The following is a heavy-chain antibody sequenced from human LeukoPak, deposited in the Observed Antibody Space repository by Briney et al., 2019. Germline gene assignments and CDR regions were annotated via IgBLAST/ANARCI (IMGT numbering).Heavy chain of an antibody. V-gene: IGHV3-9*01. Sequence: GGSLRLSCAASGFTFDDYAMHWVRHAPGKGLEWVSGISWNSGSIGYADSVKGRFTIPRDNAKNSLYLQMNSLRAEDTALYYCAKDSDLDYWGQGTLVTVSS. J-gene: IGHJ4*02. CDR1: GFTFDDYA. CDR2: ISWNSGSI. D-gene: IGHD2-21*02. CDR3: AKDSDLDY.